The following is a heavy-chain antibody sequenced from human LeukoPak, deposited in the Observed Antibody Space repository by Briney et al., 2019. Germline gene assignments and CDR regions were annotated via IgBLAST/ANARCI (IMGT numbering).Heavy chain of an antibody. J-gene: IGHJ5*02. CDR1: GGSFSGYY. CDR2: INHSGST. Sequence: SETLSLTCAVYGGSFSGYYWSWIRQPPGKGLEWIGEINHSGSTNYNPSLKSRVTISVDTSKNQFSLKLSSVTAADTAVYYCARSRYNWNYYMNWFDPWGQGTLVTVSS. D-gene: IGHD1-7*01. CDR3: ARSRYNWNYYMNWFDP. V-gene: IGHV4-34*01.